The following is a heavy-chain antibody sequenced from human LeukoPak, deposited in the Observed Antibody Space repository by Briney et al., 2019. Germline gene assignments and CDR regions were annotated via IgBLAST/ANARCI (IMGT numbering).Heavy chain of an antibody. CDR2: ISSSTAYT. CDR1: GFTVSSNY. Sequence: GGSLRLSCAASGFTVSSNYMSWVRQAPGKGLEWVSSISSSTAYTYYADSVQGRFTISRDNAKNSLYLQLNSLRAEDTAVYYCASGSFFGPFDFWGQGTLVTVSS. J-gene: IGHJ4*02. V-gene: IGHV3-21*01. CDR3: ASGSFFGPFDF. D-gene: IGHD3-16*01.